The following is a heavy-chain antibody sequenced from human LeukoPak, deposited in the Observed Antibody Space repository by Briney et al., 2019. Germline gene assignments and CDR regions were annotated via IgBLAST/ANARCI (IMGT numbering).Heavy chain of an antibody. CDR3: ASKTRNSSSWYFAYYGMDV. V-gene: IGHV7-4-1*02. J-gene: IGHJ6*02. Sequence: ASVKVSCKASGYTFTIYAMNWVRQAPGQGLEWMGWINTNTGNPTYAQGLTGRFVFSLHTSVSTAYLQISSLKAEDTAVYYCASKTRNSSSWYFAYYGMDVWGQGTTVTVSS. CDR2: INTNTGNP. D-gene: IGHD6-13*01. CDR1: GYTFTIYA.